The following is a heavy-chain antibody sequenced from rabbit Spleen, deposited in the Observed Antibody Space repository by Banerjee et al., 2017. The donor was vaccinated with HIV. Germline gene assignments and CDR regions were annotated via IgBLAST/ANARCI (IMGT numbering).Heavy chain of an antibody. D-gene: IGHD8-1*01. CDR1: GFSFSSSYW. CDR3: ARDTGSSFSSYGMDL. CDR2: IYASSSGRT. V-gene: IGHV1S45*01. J-gene: IGHJ6*01. Sequence: QQQLEESGGGLVKPGASLTLTCTASGFSFSSSYWISWVRQAPGKGLELIACIYASSSGRTYYASWAKGRFTISKTSSTTVTLQMTSLTVADTATYFCARDTGSSFSSYGMDLWGPGTLVTVS.